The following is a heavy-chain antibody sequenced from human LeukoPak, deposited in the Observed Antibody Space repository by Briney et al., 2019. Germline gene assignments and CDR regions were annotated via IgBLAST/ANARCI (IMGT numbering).Heavy chain of an antibody. D-gene: IGHD3-3*01. CDR2: ISAYNGNT. CDR1: GYTFTSYG. Sequence: ASVKVSCKASGYTFTSYGISWVRQAPGQGLEWMGWISAYNGNTNYAQKLQGRVTMTTDTSTSTAYMELRSLRSDDTAVYYCARASYDYDFWSGYWVDYWGQGTLVTVSS. CDR3: ARASYDYDFWSGYWVDY. J-gene: IGHJ4*02. V-gene: IGHV1-18*01.